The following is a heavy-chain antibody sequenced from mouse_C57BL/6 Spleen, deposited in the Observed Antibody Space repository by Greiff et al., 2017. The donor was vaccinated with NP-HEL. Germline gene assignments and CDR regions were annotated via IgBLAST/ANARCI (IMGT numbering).Heavy chain of an antibody. Sequence: QVQLQQPGAELVMPGASVKLSCKASGYTFTSYWMHWVKQRPGQGLEWIGEIDPSDSYTNYNQKFKGKSTLTVAKSSSTTYMQLSSLTSEDSAVNYCAREWGTRDYFDYWGQGTTLTVSA. CDR1: GYTFTSYW. CDR2: IDPSDSYT. CDR3: AREWGTRDYFDY. V-gene: IGHV1-69*01. J-gene: IGHJ2*01. D-gene: IGHD1-3*01.